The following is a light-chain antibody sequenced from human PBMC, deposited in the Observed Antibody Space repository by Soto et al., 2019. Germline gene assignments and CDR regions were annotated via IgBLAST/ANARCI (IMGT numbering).Light chain of an antibody. Sequence: DIQMTQSPSTLSASVGDRVTITCRASQNIDYWLAWYQQKPGKAPKLLIYKASSLDSGVPSRFRGSGSGTEFNLTISSLQPDDFATYYCQQYNTYSWTFGQGTKVDFK. J-gene: IGKJ1*01. V-gene: IGKV1-5*03. CDR1: QNIDYW. CDR3: QQYNTYSWT. CDR2: KAS.